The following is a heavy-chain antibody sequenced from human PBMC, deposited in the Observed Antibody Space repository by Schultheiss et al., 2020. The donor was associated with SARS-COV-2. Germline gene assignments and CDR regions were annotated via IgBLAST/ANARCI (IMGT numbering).Heavy chain of an antibody. CDR2: ISGSGGST. CDR3: AKGFSWNYDFDY. CDR1: GFTVSSNY. D-gene: IGHD1-7*01. Sequence: GGSLRLSCAASGFTVSSNYMSGVRQAPGKGLEWVSAISGSGGSTYYADSVKGRFTISRDNSKNTLYLQMNSLRAEDTAVYYCAKGFSWNYDFDYWGQGTLVTVSS. J-gene: IGHJ4*02. V-gene: IGHV3-23*01.